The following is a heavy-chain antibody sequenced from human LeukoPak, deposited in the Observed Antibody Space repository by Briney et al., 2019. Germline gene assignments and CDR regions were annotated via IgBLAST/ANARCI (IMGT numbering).Heavy chain of an antibody. V-gene: IGHV4-34*01. CDR2: INHSGST. CDR1: GGSFSGYY. D-gene: IGHD6-19*01. Sequence: SETLSLTCAVYGGSFSGYYWSWIRQPPGKGLEWIGEINHSGSTNYNPSLKSRVTISVDTSKNQFSLKLSSVTAADTAVYYCARGSRQWLVPSYFDYWGQGTLVTVSS. CDR3: ARGSRQWLVPSYFDY. J-gene: IGHJ4*02.